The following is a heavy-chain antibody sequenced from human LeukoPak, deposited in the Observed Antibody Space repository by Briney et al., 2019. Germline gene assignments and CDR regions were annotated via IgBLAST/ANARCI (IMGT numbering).Heavy chain of an antibody. CDR3: ARQRDINWFDA. CDR2: INPSAGST. Sequence: ASVKVSCKASGYTFINYYMHWVRQAPGQGLEWMGIINPSAGSTTYAQNFQGRVTMTRDTSTNTVYMELNSPRSDDTAVYYCARQRDINWFDAWGQGTLVTVSS. V-gene: IGHV1-46*01. J-gene: IGHJ5*02. CDR1: GYTFINYY.